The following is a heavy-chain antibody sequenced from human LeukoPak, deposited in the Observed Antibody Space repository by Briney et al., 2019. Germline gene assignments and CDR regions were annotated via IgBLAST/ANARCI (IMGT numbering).Heavy chain of an antibody. Sequence: GGSLRLSCAASGFTFSNYAMSWVRQAPGKGLEWVSSISGSGGSTYYADSVKGRFTIYGDNSKNTLYLQMNSLRAEDTAVYYCANVVRNDYWGQGTLVTVSS. CDR1: GFTFSNYA. CDR2: ISGSGGST. V-gene: IGHV3-23*01. J-gene: IGHJ4*02. D-gene: IGHD4-23*01. CDR3: ANVVRNDY.